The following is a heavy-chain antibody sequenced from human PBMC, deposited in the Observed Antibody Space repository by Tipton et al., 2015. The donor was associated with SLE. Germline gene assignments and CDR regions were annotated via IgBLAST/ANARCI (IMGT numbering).Heavy chain of an antibody. V-gene: IGHV3-33*01. Sequence: SLRLSCAASGFTFSTFGMHWVRQAPGKGLEWVAVIWYDGSNKYYADSVKGRFTISRDNSKNTVYLQMNSLRAEDTAVYYCARGLYESSGFFDYWGQGTLVTVSS. CDR1: GFTFSTFG. J-gene: IGHJ4*02. CDR2: IWYDGSNK. CDR3: ARGLYESSGFFDY. D-gene: IGHD3-22*01.